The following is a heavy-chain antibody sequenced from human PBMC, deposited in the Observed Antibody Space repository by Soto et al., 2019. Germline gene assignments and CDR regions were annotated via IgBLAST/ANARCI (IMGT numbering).Heavy chain of an antibody. CDR3: TRQGRYCSSSSCSDYHRYGLDL. V-gene: IGHV3-15*01. Sequence: GGSLRLSCAASGFTFSNAWMSWVRQAPGKGLECVGRIKSKTDGGTTDYAAPVKGRFTISRDDSKNTLYLQMNSLKTEDTAVYFCTRQGRYCSSSSCSDYHRYGLDLWGQGTTVTVS. D-gene: IGHD2-15*01. CDR1: GFTFSNAW. J-gene: IGHJ6*02. CDR2: IKSKTDGGTT.